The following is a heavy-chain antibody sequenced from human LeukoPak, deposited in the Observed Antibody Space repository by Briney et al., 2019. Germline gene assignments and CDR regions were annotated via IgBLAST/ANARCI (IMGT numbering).Heavy chain of an antibody. Sequence: GGSLRLSCAASGFTFRSYAMHWVRQAPGKGLEWVAVVSDDGTFTLYGDSVRGRFTISRDSSKNTVYLQMNSLRLEDTAVYYCARDPYRDAPDYFDYWGQGTQVTVSS. CDR2: VSDDGTFT. D-gene: IGHD1-14*01. CDR1: GFTFRSYA. CDR3: ARDPYRDAPDYFDY. V-gene: IGHV3-30-3*01. J-gene: IGHJ4*02.